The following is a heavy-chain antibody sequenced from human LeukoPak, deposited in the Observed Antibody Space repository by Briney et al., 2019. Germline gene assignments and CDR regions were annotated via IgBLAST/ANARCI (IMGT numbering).Heavy chain of an antibody. D-gene: IGHD6-25*01. CDR1: GFTFSSYS. Sequence: GGSLRLSCAASGFTFSSYSMNWVRQAPGKGLEWVSSISSSSSYIYYADSVKGRFTISRDNAKNSLYLQMNSLRAEDTAVYYWARTNLKRVYYYYAMDVWGQGTTVTVSS. J-gene: IGHJ6*02. CDR2: ISSSSSYI. CDR3: ARTNLKRVYYYYAMDV. V-gene: IGHV3-21*01.